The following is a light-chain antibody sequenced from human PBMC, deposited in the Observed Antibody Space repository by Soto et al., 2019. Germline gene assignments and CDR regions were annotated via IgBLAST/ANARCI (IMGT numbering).Light chain of an antibody. J-gene: IGLJ2*01. CDR3: SSFAGSFYWV. V-gene: IGLV2-8*01. CDR2: EVS. Sequence: QSVLTQPPSASGSPGQSVTISCTGTSSDVGGYNYVSWYQQHPGKAPKLMIYEVSKRPSGVPDRFSGSKSGNTASLTVSGLQAEDEAYYYCSSFAGSFYWVFGGGTKLTVL. CDR1: SSDVGGYNY.